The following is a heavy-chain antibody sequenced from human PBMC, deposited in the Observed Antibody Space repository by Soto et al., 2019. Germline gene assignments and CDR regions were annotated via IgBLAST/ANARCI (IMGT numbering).Heavy chain of an antibody. CDR1: GGTFSTFP. J-gene: IGHJ6*02. CDR3: ARDSVSLTMSRGSLLYPQPKNAMDL. V-gene: IGHV1-69*01. Sequence: QVQLVQSGAEVKKPGSSVKVSCRVSGGTFSTFPINWVRQAPGQGLEWLGGIIPILTTTNYAQKFRGRVTITADESTSTAYMELRSLTPEDTSLYYCARDSVSLTMSRGSLLYPQPKNAMDLWGQGTAVTVSS. D-gene: IGHD3-10*01. CDR2: IIPILTTT.